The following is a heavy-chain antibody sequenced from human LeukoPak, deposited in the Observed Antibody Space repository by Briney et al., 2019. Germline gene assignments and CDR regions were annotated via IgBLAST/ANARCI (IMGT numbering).Heavy chain of an antibody. D-gene: IGHD2-2*01. CDR1: GYTFTNYA. CDR3: ARTLFGDQYQLLHNWFDP. J-gene: IGHJ5*02. V-gene: IGHV7-4-1*02. CDR2: INTDTGNP. Sequence: ASVKVSCKASGYTFTNYAMNWVRQAPGQGLEWMGWINTDTGNPTYAQGFTRRLVFSLDTSASTAYLQISSLKAEDTAVYYCARTLFGDQYQLLHNWFDPWGQGTLVTVSS.